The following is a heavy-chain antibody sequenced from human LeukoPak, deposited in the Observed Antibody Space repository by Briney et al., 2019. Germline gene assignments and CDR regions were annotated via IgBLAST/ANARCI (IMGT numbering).Heavy chain of an antibody. J-gene: IGHJ6*02. Sequence: GGSLRLSCAASGFTFSSYSMNWVRQAPGKGLEWVSYISSSSSTIYYADSVKGRLTISRDNAKNSLYLQMNSLRAEDTAVYYCARVEADPNYYYGMDVWGQGTTVTVS. CDR1: GFTFSSYS. CDR2: ISSSSSTI. CDR3: ARVEADPNYYYGMDV. V-gene: IGHV3-48*01.